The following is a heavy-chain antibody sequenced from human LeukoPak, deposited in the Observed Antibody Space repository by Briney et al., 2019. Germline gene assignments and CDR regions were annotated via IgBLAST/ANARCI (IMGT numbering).Heavy chain of an antibody. D-gene: IGHD3-10*01. Sequence: PSETLSLTCTVSGGSTSSYYWSWIRQPPGKGLEWIGYIYYSGSTNYNPSLKSRVTISVDTSKNQFSLKLSSVTAADTAVYYCARVWRGYYYGSGSHNWFDPWGQGTLVTVSS. CDR1: GGSTSSYY. J-gene: IGHJ5*02. V-gene: IGHV4-59*01. CDR3: ARVWRGYYYGSGSHNWFDP. CDR2: IYYSGST.